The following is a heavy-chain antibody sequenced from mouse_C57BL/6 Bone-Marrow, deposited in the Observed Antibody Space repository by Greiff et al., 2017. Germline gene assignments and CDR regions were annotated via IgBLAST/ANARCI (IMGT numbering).Heavy chain of an antibody. CDR3: ATYYSNYDAMDY. Sequence: QVTLKESGAELAKPGASVKLSCKASGYTFTSYWMHWVKQRPGQGLEWIGYINPSSGYTKYNQKFKDKATLTADKSSSTAYMQLSSLTYEDSAVYYCATYYSNYDAMDYWGQGTSVTVSS. D-gene: IGHD2-5*01. CDR2: INPSSGYT. J-gene: IGHJ4*01. CDR1: GYTFTSYW. V-gene: IGHV1-7*01.